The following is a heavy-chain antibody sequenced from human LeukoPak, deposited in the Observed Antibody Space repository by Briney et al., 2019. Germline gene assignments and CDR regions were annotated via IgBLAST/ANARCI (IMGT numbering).Heavy chain of an antibody. V-gene: IGHV4-61*02. Sequence: SQTLSLTCIVSGGSISSGSYYWSWIRQPAGKGLEWIGRIYTSGSTNYNPSLKSRVTISVDTSKNQFSLKLSSVTAADTAVYYCARVNTIFGVADYWGQGTLVTVSS. J-gene: IGHJ4*02. CDR1: GGSISSGSYY. CDR2: IYTSGST. D-gene: IGHD3-3*01. CDR3: ARVNTIFGVADY.